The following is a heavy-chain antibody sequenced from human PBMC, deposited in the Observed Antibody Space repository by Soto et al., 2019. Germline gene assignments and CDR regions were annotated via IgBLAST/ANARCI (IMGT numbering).Heavy chain of an antibody. D-gene: IGHD6-13*01. J-gene: IGHJ6*03. CDR2: IYYSGST. CDR3: ARRQQQLVRNLYYYYMDV. V-gene: IGHV4-39*01. Sequence: QLQLQESGPGLVKPSETLSLTCTVSGGSISSSSYYWGWIHQPPGKGLEWIGSIYYSGSTYYNPSLKSRVTISVDTSKNQFSLKLSSVTAADTAVYYCARRQQQLVRNLYYYYMDVWGKGTTVTVSS. CDR1: GGSISSSSYY.